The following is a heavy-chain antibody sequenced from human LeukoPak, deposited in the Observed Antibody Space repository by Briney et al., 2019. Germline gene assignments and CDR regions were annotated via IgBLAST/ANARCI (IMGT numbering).Heavy chain of an antibody. V-gene: IGHV3-21*01. CDR1: GFTFSTYS. Sequence: GGSLRLSCAASGFTFSTYSMNWVRQAPGKGLEWVSSISSSSGSSYIDYADSVQGRFTISRDNAKNSLYLQMNSLRAVDTAVYYCARDQLGYDSSGNYDYWGQGTLVTVSS. J-gene: IGHJ4*02. CDR3: ARDQLGYDSSGNYDY. D-gene: IGHD3-22*01. CDR2: ISSSSGSSYI.